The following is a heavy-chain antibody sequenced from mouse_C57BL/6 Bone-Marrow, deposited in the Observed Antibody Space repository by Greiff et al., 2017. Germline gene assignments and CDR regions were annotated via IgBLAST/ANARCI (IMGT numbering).Heavy chain of an antibody. D-gene: IGHD2-3*01. CDR1: GYTFTSYW. V-gene: IGHV1-55*01. Sequence: QVQLQQPGAELVKPGASVTLSCKASGYTFTSYWITWVKQRPGQGLEWIGDIYPGSGSTNYNEKFKSKATLTVDTSSSTAYMQLSSLTSEDSAVYYCAREGRWLLDDWGQGTTLTVSS. CDR2: IYPGSGST. J-gene: IGHJ2*01. CDR3: AREGRWLLDD.